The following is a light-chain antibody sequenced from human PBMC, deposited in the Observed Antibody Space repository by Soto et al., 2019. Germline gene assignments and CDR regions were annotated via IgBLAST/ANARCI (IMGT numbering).Light chain of an antibody. Sequence: EILMTQSPATLSVSPGERATLSCRASQSVSNNLAWYQQKPGQAPRLFIYGASARATGIPARFSGSGSGTEFTLTISSLQSEDFANYSGKTDINWLFTFGERTLLEIK. CDR2: GAS. CDR1: QSVSNN. V-gene: IGKV3-15*01. CDR3: KTDINWLFT. J-gene: IGKJ5*01.